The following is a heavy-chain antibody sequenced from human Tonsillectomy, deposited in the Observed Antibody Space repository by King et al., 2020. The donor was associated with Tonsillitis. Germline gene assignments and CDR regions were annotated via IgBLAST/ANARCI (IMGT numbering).Heavy chain of an antibody. D-gene: IGHD6-19*01. V-gene: IGHV3-21*01. CDR2: ISSSSSYI. CDR1: GFTFSSYS. Sequence: DVQLVESGGGLVKPGGSLRLSCAASGFTFSSYSMNWVRQAPGKGLELVSSISSSSSYIFYADSVKGRFTISRDNAKNSLYLQMNSLRAEDTAVYYCARGGSPGGWYLDYWGQGTLVTVSS. CDR3: ARGGSPGGWYLDY. J-gene: IGHJ4*02.